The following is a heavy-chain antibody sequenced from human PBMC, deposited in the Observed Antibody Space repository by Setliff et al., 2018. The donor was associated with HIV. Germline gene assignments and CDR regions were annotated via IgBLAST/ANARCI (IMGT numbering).Heavy chain of an antibody. CDR1: EFTFSSYW. J-gene: IGHJ6*02. CDR3: ARSVIGYYYYGMDV. D-gene: IGHD3-10*01. Sequence: GGSLRLSCAASEFTFSSYWMHWVRQVPGKGPVWVSRINSDESSTSYLDSVNGRFTISRDNSKNTLYLQMNSLRAEDTAVYYCARSVIGYYYYGMDVWGQGTLVTVSS. V-gene: IGHV3-74*01. CDR2: INSDESST.